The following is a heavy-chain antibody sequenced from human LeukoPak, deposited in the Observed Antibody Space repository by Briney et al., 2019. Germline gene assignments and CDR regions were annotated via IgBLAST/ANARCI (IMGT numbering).Heavy chain of an antibody. D-gene: IGHD6-19*01. J-gene: IGHJ6*02. V-gene: IGHV1-24*01. CDR1: GYTLTELS. CDR2: FDPEDGET. Sequence: GASVKVSCKVSGYTLTELSMHWVRQAPGKGLEWMGGFDPEDGETIYAQKFQGRVTMTEDTSTDTAYMELSSLRSEDTAVYYCARAEEQWLAIDYYYYGMDVWGQGTTVTVSS. CDR3: ARAEEQWLAIDYYYYGMDV.